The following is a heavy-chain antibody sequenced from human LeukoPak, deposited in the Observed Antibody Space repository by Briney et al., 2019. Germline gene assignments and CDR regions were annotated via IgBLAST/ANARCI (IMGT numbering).Heavy chain of an antibody. J-gene: IGHJ4*02. V-gene: IGHV3-53*04. CDR1: GFTLSTNS. D-gene: IGHD5-18*01. CDR2: MYSGGTT. CDR3: ARVDTVMAYYFDL. Sequence: PGGSLRLSCAASGFTLSTNSMTWVRQAPGKGLEWVSTMYSGGTTYYADSVMGRFTISRHNSRNTLYLQMNSLRAEDTAVYYCARVDTVMAYYFDLWGQGTLVTVSS.